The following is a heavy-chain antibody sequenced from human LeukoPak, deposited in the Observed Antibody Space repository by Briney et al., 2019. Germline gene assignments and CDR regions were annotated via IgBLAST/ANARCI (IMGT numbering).Heavy chain of an antibody. Sequence: PGGSLRLSCAASGFTFSSYGMHWVCQAPGKGLEWVAFTRYDGSNKYYADSVKGRFTISRDNSKNTLYLQMNSLRAEDTAVYHCAKDRSGSYSQGLDYWGQGTLVTVSS. CDR1: GFTFSSYG. D-gene: IGHD1-26*01. CDR3: AKDRSGSYSQGLDY. J-gene: IGHJ4*02. CDR2: TRYDGSNK. V-gene: IGHV3-30*02.